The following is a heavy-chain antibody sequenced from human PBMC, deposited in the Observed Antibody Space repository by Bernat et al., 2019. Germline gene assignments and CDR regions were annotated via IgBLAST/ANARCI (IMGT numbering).Heavy chain of an antibody. CDR1: GGSISSSSYY. V-gene: IGHV4-39*07. D-gene: IGHD4-17*01. J-gene: IGHJ4*02. CDR2: IYYSGST. CDR3: ARDRRDYGDYWYYFDY. Sequence: QLQLQESGPGLVKPSETLSLTCTVSGGSISSSSYYWGWIRQPPGKGLEWIGSIYYSGSTYYNPSLKSRVTISVDTSKNQFSLKLSSVTAADTAVYYCARDRRDYGDYWYYFDYWGQGTLVTVSS.